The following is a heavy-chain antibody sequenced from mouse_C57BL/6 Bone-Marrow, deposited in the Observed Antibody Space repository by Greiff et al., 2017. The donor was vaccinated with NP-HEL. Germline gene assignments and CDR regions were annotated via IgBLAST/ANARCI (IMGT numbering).Heavy chain of an antibody. J-gene: IGHJ2*01. CDR1: GYAFSSYW. V-gene: IGHV1-80*01. CDR3: ARSLYYYGSLYYFDY. Sequence: VQLKESGAELVKPGASVKISCKASGYAFSSYWMNWVKQRPGKGLEWIGQIYPGDGDTNYNGKFKGKATLTADKSSSTAYMQLSSLTSEDSAVYFCARSLYYYGSLYYFDYWGQGTTLTVSS. CDR2: IYPGDGDT. D-gene: IGHD1-1*01.